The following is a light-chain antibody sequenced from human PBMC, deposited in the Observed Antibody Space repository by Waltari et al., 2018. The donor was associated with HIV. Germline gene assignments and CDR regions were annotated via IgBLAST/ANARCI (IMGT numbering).Light chain of an antibody. CDR3: QAWDSFTGL. J-gene: IGLJ2*01. CDR2: QDT. Sequence: SFELTQPPSVSVSPGQTARNTRSGDNMGGNYVTWYQQRPGQSPVLIIYQDTTRPSGIPGLFSGSNSGNTVTLTISGTQALDEADYYCQAWDSFTGLFGGGTKLTVL. CDR1: NMGGNY. V-gene: IGLV3-1*01.